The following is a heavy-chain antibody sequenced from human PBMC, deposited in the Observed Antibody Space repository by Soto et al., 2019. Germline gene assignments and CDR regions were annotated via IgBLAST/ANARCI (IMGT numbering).Heavy chain of an antibody. D-gene: IGHD3-3*01. CDR2: ITWNSRVL. V-gene: IGHV3-9*01. CDR1: GLNFDDFA. Sequence: PGGSLRLSCVGTGLNFDDFAKHWVRQAPGKGLEWVSGITWNSRVLAYADSVKGRFTISRDNARNSLYLQMDSLRDEDTALYYCAKGRYDFWSPYYFDSWGQGTLVTVSS. CDR3: AKGRYDFWSPYYFDS. J-gene: IGHJ4*02.